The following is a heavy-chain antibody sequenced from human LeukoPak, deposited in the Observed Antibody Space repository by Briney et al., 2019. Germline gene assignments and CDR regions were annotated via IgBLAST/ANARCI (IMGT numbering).Heavy chain of an antibody. D-gene: IGHD1-1*01. CDR1: GFTVSSNY. CDR2: IYSGAST. CDR3: ARGLWIYYMDV. J-gene: IGHJ6*03. Sequence: PGGSLRLSCAASGFTVSSNYMSWVRQAPGKGLEWVSVIYSGASTYYADSVKGRFTISRDNSKNTVYLQMNSLRAEDTAVYYCARGLWIYYMDVWGKGTTVTVSS. V-gene: IGHV3-53*01.